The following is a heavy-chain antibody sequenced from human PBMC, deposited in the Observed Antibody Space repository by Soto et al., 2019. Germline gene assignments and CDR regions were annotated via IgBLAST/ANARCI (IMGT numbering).Heavy chain of an antibody. CDR3: ARDQGWNYVAFDI. V-gene: IGHV4-34*01. Sequence: PSETLSLTCAVYGGSFSAYYWSWIRQPPGKGLEWIGEINHSGGTSYNPSLKSRVTISVDTSKSQFSLKLTSVTAADRAVYCCARDQGWNYVAFDIWGQGTMVTVSS. D-gene: IGHD1-7*01. J-gene: IGHJ3*02. CDR2: INHSGGT. CDR1: GGSFSAYY.